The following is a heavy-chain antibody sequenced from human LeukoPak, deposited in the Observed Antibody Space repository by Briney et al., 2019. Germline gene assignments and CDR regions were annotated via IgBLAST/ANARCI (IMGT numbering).Heavy chain of an antibody. Sequence: ASVKVSCKASGYSFTDYYMHWVRQAPGQGLEWMGWINPNSGGTSSAQKFQGRVTMTRDTSISTVYMEVSWLTSDDTAIYYCARADRLHGGPYLIGPWGQGTLVTVSS. CDR1: GYSFTDYY. J-gene: IGHJ5*02. V-gene: IGHV1-2*02. D-gene: IGHD2-21*01. CDR2: INPNSGGT. CDR3: ARADRLHGGPYLIGP.